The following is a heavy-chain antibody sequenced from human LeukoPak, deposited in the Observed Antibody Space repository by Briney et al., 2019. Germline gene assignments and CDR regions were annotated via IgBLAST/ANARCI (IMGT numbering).Heavy chain of an antibody. V-gene: IGHV3-23*01. CDR2: ISGSGGST. J-gene: IGHJ5*02. D-gene: IGHD3-10*01. CDR3: AKGRILVRGVIAT. Sequence: GGSLRLSCAASGFTFSSYAMSWVRQAPGKGLEWVSAISGSGGSTYYADSVKGRFTISRDNSKNTLHLQMNSLGAEDTAVYYCAKGRILVRGVIATWGQGTLVTVSS. CDR1: GFTFSSYA.